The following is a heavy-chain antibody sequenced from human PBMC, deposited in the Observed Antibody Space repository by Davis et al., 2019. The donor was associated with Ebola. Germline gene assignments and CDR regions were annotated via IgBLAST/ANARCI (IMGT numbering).Heavy chain of an antibody. CDR3: ARASWATVGTRWFDP. J-gene: IGHJ5*02. CDR1: GYTFTSYD. D-gene: IGHD6-13*01. CDR2: MNPNSGNT. Sequence: AASVKVSCKASGYTFTSYDINWVRQATGQGFEWMGWMNPNSGNTGYAQKFQGRVTMTRDTSTSTAYMELSGLRSEDTAVYYCARASWATVGTRWFDPLGQGTLVTVSS. V-gene: IGHV1-8*01.